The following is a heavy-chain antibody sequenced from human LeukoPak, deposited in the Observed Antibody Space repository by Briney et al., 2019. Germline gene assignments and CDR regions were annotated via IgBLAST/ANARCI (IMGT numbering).Heavy chain of an antibody. CDR3: ARDRTVGVTPYFDY. Sequence: PGGSLRLSCAASGFTFSDYYVSWIRQAPGKGLEWVSYISSSDSTIYYADSVKGRFTISRDNAKNSLFLQMNSLRAEDTAVYYCARDRTVGVTPYFDYWGQGTLVTVSS. CDR1: GFTFSDYY. CDR2: ISSSDSTI. D-gene: IGHD1-26*01. V-gene: IGHV3-11*04. J-gene: IGHJ4*02.